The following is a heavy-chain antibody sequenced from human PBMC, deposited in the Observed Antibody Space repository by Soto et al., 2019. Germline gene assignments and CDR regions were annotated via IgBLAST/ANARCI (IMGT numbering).Heavy chain of an antibody. V-gene: IGHV4-59*01. J-gene: IGHJ4*02. Sequence: SETLSLTCTVSGGSISAYYWGWVRQPPGKGLEWIGHIYYTGGTRYNPSLKSRVTISVDTSSIHFSLRLNSVTAADTAVYYCARTLVTGYSDSWGQGTLVTVSS. CDR2: IYYTGGT. CDR1: GGSISAYY. D-gene: IGHD3-9*01. CDR3: ARTLVTGYSDS.